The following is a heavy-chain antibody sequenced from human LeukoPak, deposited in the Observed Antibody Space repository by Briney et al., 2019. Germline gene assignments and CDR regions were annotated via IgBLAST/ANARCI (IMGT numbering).Heavy chain of an antibody. Sequence: PSETLSLTCTVSGGSINTYYWNWIRQPPGKALQWIGYIYSSGSTNYNPALKSRVTISVDTSKNQFSLKLNSVTAADTAVYYCARAHTNLISGIDYWGQGTLVTVSS. CDR1: GGSINTYY. V-gene: IGHV4-59*01. CDR3: ARAHTNLISGIDY. D-gene: IGHD1-1*01. CDR2: IYSSGST. J-gene: IGHJ4*02.